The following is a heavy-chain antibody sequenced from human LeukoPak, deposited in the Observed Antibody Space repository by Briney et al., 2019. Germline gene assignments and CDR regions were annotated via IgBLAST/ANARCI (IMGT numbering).Heavy chain of an antibody. J-gene: IGHJ4*02. CDR2: IWYDGSNK. CDR3: ARVGYSYGYSLDY. Sequence: GGSLRLSCAAFGFTFSSYGMHWVRQAPGKGLEWVAVIWYDGSNKYYADSVKGRFTISRDNSKNTLYLQMNSLRAEDTAVYYCARVGYSYGYSLDYWGQGTLVTVSS. CDR1: GFTFSSYG. V-gene: IGHV3-33*01. D-gene: IGHD5-18*01.